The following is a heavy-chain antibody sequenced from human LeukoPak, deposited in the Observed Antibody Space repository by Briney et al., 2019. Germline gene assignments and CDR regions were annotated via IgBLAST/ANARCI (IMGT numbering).Heavy chain of an antibody. CDR2: IWFDGIKK. Sequence: GRSLRLSCAASGFTFSNYGMHWVRQVPGKGLEWVAAIWFDGIKKYYADSVKGRLTISRDNSKNTLYLQVNSLRAEDTAVYYCAREADCSDGSCYRGPFDIWGQGTMITVSS. CDR3: AREADCSDGSCYRGPFDI. CDR1: GFTFSNYG. J-gene: IGHJ3*02. V-gene: IGHV3-33*01. D-gene: IGHD2-15*01.